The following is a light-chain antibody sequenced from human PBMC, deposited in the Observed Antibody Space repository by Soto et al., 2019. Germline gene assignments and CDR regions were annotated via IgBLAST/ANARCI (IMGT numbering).Light chain of an antibody. J-gene: IGLJ3*02. CDR1: ASNIGHNS. V-gene: IGLV1-51*01. Sequence: QSVLTQPPSVSAAPGQRVTISCSGGASNIGHNSVSWYQQLPGTAPKLLIYDNNNRPSGIPDRFSGSKSGTSATLGITGLQTGDEADYYCGTWDTSLSAGVFGAGTKVTVL. CDR3: GTWDTSLSAGV. CDR2: DNN.